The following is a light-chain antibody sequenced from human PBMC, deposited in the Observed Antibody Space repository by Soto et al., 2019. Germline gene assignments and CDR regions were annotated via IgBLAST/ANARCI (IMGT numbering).Light chain of an antibody. CDR2: EVS. CDR1: SSDVGAYRY. V-gene: IGLV2-14*01. CDR3: SSYTTTTAWV. J-gene: IGLJ3*02. Sequence: QSALTQPASVSGSPGQSITISCTGSSSDVGAYRYVSWFQQHPGRALKLIIYEVSNRPSGVSDRFSGSKSGNTASLTISGLKAEDEADYHCSSYTTTTAWVFGGGTKLTV.